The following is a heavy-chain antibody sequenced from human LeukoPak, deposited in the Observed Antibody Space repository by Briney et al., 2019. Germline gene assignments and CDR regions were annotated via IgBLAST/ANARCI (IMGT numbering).Heavy chain of an antibody. V-gene: IGHV3-33*01. D-gene: IGHD2-15*01. CDR1: GFTFSSYV. CDR2: IWFDGSNK. J-gene: IGHJ4*02. Sequence: GGSLRLSCAASGFTFSSYVMHWVRQAPGKGLEWVALIWFDGSNKYYADSVKGQFTISRDNSKNTLCLQMNSLRVEDTAVYYCARGRQYCSGGTCYLDYWGQGTLVTVSS. CDR3: ARGRQYCSGGTCYLDY.